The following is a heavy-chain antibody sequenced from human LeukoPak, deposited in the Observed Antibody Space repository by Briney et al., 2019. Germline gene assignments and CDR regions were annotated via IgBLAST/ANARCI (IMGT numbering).Heavy chain of an antibody. Sequence: SQTLSLTCTVSGGSISSGDYYWSWIRQPPGKGREWIAHMYYSGSTYYNPSLKSRVTMSADTSKNQLSLKLSSVTAADTAVYYCARPYYYDSRIDPWGQGILVTVSS. V-gene: IGHV4-30-4*01. D-gene: IGHD3-22*01. J-gene: IGHJ5*02. CDR1: GGSISSGDYY. CDR3: ARPYYYDSRIDP. CDR2: MYYSGST.